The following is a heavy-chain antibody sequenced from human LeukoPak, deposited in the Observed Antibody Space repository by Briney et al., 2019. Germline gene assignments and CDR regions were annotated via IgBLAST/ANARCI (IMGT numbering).Heavy chain of an antibody. V-gene: IGHV1-46*01. Sequence: ASVTVSCKASGYTFTDYYLHWGRQAPGHGLEGMGVIIPSSGATNYAQKFQGRVTMTRDTSTSTVYMELTNLKSEDTAVYFCVRELRGGYFDYWGQGTLVTVSS. J-gene: IGHJ4*02. CDR2: IIPSSGAT. D-gene: IGHD3-16*01. CDR3: VRELRGGYFDY. CDR1: GYTFTDYY.